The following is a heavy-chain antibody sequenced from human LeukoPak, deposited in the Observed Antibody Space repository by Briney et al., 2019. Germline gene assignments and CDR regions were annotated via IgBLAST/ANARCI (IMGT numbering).Heavy chain of an antibody. CDR2: IYYSGST. CDR1: GGSISSSSYY. D-gene: IGHD3-10*01. J-gene: IGHJ3*02. CDR3: ARAPPYYYGSGSFLYARSDAFDI. V-gene: IGHV4-39*07. Sequence: SETLSLTCTVSGGSISSSSYYWGWIRQPPGKGLEWIGSIYYSGSTYYNPSLKSRVTISVDTSKNQFSLKLSSVTAADTAVYYCARAPPYYYGSGSFLYARSDAFDIWGQGTMVTVSS.